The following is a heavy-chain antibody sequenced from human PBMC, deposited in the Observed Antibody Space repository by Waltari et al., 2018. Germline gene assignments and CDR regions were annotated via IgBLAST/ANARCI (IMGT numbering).Heavy chain of an antibody. CDR2: ISSSSSYI. D-gene: IGHD6-19*01. J-gene: IGHJ6*02. CDR3: ARDLDSSGWHYYYGMDV. V-gene: IGHV3-21*01. CDR1: GFTCRSYR. Sequence: VPLVESGGGLVKPGGSLGLSCAASGFTCRSYRVTWVRRAPGKGRKWVSSISSSSSYIYDADSVKGRFTISRDNAKNSLYLQMNSLRAEDTAVYYCARDLDSSGWHYYYGMDVWGQGTTVTVSS.